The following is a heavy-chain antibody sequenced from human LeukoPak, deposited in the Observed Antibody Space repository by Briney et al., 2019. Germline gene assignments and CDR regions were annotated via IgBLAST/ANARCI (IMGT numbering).Heavy chain of an antibody. Sequence: SETLSLTCTVSGVSISSSNSYWGWIRQPPGKGLEWIGSIYYTGNTYYNASLKSRVTISIDTSKNQISLRLTSVTATETAMYYCARQTGSGLFTLPGGQGTLVTVS. V-gene: IGHV4-39*01. D-gene: IGHD3/OR15-3a*01. CDR3: ARQTGSGLFTLP. CDR2: IYYTGNT. J-gene: IGHJ4*02. CDR1: GVSISSSNSY.